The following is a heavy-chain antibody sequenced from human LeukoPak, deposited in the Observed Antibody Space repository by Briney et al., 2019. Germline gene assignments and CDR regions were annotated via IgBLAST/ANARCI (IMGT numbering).Heavy chain of an antibody. CDR1: GFTFSGYG. CDR3: ARGEVVTASPLDF. CDR2: ISDDGSNK. Sequence: GALILSCAASGFTFSGYGMHWVRLAPGVGLQWIAFISDDGSNKDYAVSVKGRFTITRDNSKNTLFLEMRSLRTEDTAVYYCARGEVVTASPLDFWGQGTLVTVSS. V-gene: IGHV3-30*04. J-gene: IGHJ4*02. D-gene: IGHD2-21*02.